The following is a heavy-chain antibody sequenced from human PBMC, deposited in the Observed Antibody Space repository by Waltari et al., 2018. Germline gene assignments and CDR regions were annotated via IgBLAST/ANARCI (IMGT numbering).Heavy chain of an antibody. J-gene: IGHJ4*02. Sequence: EVQLVESGGGLVQPGGSLRLSCAASGFTLSDYEMDWVRQAPGKGLEWVGRSRNKGNSDSAEYAASVKDRFTISRDESKSSVYLDMSSLKSEDTAVYYCARDYWGSYEYWGQGSHVTVSS. D-gene: IGHD1-26*01. CDR2: SRNKGNSDSA. V-gene: IGHV3-72*01. CDR3: ARDYWGSYEY. CDR1: GFTLSDYE.